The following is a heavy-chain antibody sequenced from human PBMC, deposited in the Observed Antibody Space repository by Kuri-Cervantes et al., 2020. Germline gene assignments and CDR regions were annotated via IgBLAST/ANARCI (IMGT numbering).Heavy chain of an antibody. CDR2: INPSGGST. CDR1: GGTFSSYA. V-gene: IGHV1-46*01. CDR3: ARGGARDGYIQKGDYFDY. Sequence: ASVKVSCKASGGTFSSYAISWVRQAPGQGLEWMGIINPSGGSTSYAQKFQGRVTMTRDTSTSTVYMELSSLRSEDTAVYYCARGGARDGYIQKGDYFDYWGQGTLVTVSS. J-gene: IGHJ4*02. D-gene: IGHD5-24*01.